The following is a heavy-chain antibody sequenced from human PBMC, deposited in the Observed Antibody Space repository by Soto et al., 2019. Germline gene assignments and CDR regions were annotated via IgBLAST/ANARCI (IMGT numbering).Heavy chain of an antibody. Sequence: QVQLVQSAAEVKKPGASVRVSCKASGYTFIGYGLAWVRQAPGQGLEWMGWISPYNDYTIYAQKLQGRVTMTADTSTRTVYMEPRGLKSGDTAVYSCARGGSYDNTGGKLSHYGLDVWGQGTSVTVSS. V-gene: IGHV1-18*01. D-gene: IGHD3-16*01. CDR1: GYTFIGYG. J-gene: IGHJ6*02. CDR3: ARGGSYDNTGGKLSHYGLDV. CDR2: ISPYNDYT.